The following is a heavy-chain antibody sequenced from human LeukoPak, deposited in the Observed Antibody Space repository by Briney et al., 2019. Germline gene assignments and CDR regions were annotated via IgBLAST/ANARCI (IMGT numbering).Heavy chain of an antibody. V-gene: IGHV3-48*01. D-gene: IGHD6-19*01. J-gene: IGHJ4*02. CDR2: ISSSGSTI. CDR3: ARDLIAVAGLDY. CDR1: GFTFSSYS. Sequence: PGGSLRLSCAASGFTFSSYSMNWVRQAPGKGLEWVSYISSSGSTIYYADSVKGRFTISRDNAKNSLYLQMNSLRAEDTAVYYCARDLIAVAGLDYWGQGTLVTVSS.